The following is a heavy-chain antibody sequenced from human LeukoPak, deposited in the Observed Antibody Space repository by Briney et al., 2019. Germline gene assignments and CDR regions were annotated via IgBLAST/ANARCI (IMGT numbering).Heavy chain of an antibody. CDR3: ASGRGDYLLFGY. CDR1: GFTFSSYW. D-gene: IGHD4-17*01. Sequence: PGGSLRLSCAASGFTFSSYWMHWVRQAPGKGLVWVSRINSDGSSTSYADSVKGRFTISRDNAKNTLYLQMNSLRAEDTAVYYCASGRGDYLLFGYWGQGTLVTVSS. V-gene: IGHV3-74*01. CDR2: INSDGSST. J-gene: IGHJ4*02.